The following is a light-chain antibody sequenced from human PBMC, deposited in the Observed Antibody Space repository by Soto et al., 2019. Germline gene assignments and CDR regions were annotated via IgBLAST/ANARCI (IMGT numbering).Light chain of an antibody. CDR1: ESISSSF. CDR3: QQYDNSPLT. CDR2: GAS. J-gene: IGKJ5*01. V-gene: IGKV3-20*01. Sequence: VLPQSLRILSLSRGERPSLSCGASESISSSFLAWYQQKPGQAPRLLIYGASSMATGIPARFSGTESETDFTLTISRLEPEDFAVYYCQQYDNSPLTFGQGTRVEIK.